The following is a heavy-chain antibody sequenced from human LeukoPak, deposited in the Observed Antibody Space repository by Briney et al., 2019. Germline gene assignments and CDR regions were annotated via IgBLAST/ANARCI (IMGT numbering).Heavy chain of an antibody. V-gene: IGHV4-34*01. CDR3: ARVAYCGGDCFFYYYYMDV. CDR2: INHSGST. J-gene: IGHJ6*03. Sequence: SETLSLTCAVYGGSFSGYYWSWIRQPPGKGLEWIGEINHSGSTNYNPSLKSRVTISVDTSKNQFSLKLSSVTAADTAVYYCARVAYCGGDCFFYYYYMDVWGKGTTVTVSS. CDR1: GGSFSGYY. D-gene: IGHD2-21*02.